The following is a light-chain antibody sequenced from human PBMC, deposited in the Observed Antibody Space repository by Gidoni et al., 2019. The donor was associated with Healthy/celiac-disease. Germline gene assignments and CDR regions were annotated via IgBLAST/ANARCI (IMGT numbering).Light chain of an antibody. CDR1: KLGDKY. V-gene: IGLV3-1*01. J-gene: IGLJ2*01. CDR2: QDT. CDR3: QAWDSSTVV. Sequence: SYALTQPPSVSVSPGQTASITCSGDKLGDKYACWYQQKPGQSPVLGIYQDTKRPSGIPERLSGSNSGNTATLTISGTQAMDEADYYCQAWDSSTVVFGGGTKVTVL.